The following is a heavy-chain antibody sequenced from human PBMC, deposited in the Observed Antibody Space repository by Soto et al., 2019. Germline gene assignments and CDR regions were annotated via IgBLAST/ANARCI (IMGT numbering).Heavy chain of an antibody. Sequence: PGGSLRLSCAASGFTFSSYAMSWVRQAPGKGLEWVSAISGSGGSTYYADSVKGRFTISRDNSKNTLYLQMNSLRAEDTAVYYCAKDPRGIYLGIMGVWGQGTTVTVSS. CDR3: AKDPRGIYLGIMGV. CDR1: GFTFSSYA. D-gene: IGHD6-13*01. V-gene: IGHV3-23*01. CDR2: ISGSGGST. J-gene: IGHJ6*02.